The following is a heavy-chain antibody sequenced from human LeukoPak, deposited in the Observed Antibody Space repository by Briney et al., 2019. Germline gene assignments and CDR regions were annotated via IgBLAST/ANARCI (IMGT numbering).Heavy chain of an antibody. J-gene: IGHJ4*02. Sequence: SETLSLACSVSAGSIFSTTFYWGWIRQPPGKGLEWIGSMYYDGSTYYNPSLKSRVSISVDTSNNQFSLKLTSVTAADTAVYYCARHGRMGTINPSYWGQGTLVTVSS. V-gene: IGHV4-39*01. CDR1: AGSIFSTTFY. D-gene: IGHD5-24*01. CDR2: MYYDGST. CDR3: ARHGRMGTINPSY.